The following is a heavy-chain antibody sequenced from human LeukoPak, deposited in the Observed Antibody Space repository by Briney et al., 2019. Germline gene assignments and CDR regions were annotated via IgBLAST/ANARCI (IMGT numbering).Heavy chain of an antibody. D-gene: IGHD3-22*01. J-gene: IGHJ4*02. CDR1: GGSFSGYY. V-gene: IGHV4-59*01. Sequence: SETLSLTCAVYGGSFSGYYWSWIRQPPGKGLEWIGNIYDSGSTNYNPSLKSRVTISVDTSKNQCSLKLSSVTAADTAVYYCARQSISGSSLSYFDYWGQGTLVTVSS. CDR3: ARQSISGSSLSYFDY. CDR2: IYDSGST.